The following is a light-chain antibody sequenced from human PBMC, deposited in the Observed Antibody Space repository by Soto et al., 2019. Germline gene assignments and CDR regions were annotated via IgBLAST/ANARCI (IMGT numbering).Light chain of an antibody. J-gene: IGKJ4*01. V-gene: IGKV1-9*01. CDR3: QQLNTFPLT. Sequence: IQLTQSPSSLSASVGDTVTITCRASQGISSDLAWYQHKPGKAPKLLIYAAATLRDGVPSRFGGSGSGTDFTLTISSLQPEDLATYYCQQLNTFPLTFGGGTKVDIK. CDR2: AAA. CDR1: QGISSD.